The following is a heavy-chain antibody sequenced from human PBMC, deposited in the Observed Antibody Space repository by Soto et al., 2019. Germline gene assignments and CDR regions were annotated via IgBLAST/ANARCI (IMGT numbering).Heavy chain of an antibody. CDR2: ISAYNGNT. CDR1: GYTFTSYG. CDR3: ATDGPEKDSSGYYP. V-gene: IGHV1-18*01. D-gene: IGHD3-22*01. J-gene: IGHJ5*02. Sequence: ASVKVSCKASGYTFTSYGISWVRQAPGQGLEWMGWISAYNGNTNYAQKLQGRVTMTTDTSTSTAYMELRSLRSDDTAVYYCATDGPEKDSSGYYPWGQGTLVTVSS.